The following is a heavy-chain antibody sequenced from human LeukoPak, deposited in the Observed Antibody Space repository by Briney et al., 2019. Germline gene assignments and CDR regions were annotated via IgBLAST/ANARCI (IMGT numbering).Heavy chain of an antibody. CDR3: ARDKYYDRYFDS. V-gene: IGHV3-7*01. Sequence: GGSLRLSCVASGFTFNSNWMSWVRQAPGKGLEWVANIKQDGSEKYYVDSVKGRFTISRDNARNSLPLQMNSLRAEDTAVYYCARDKYYDRYFDSWGQGTLVTVSS. CDR1: GFTFNSNW. CDR2: IKQDGSEK. J-gene: IGHJ4*02. D-gene: IGHD3-22*01.